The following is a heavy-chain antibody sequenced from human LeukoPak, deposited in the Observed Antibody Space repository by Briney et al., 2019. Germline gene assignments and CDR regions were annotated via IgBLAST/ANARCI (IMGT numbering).Heavy chain of an antibody. V-gene: IGHV4-59*01. J-gene: IGHJ5*01. Sequence: SETLSLTCTVSGASIRSYFWSWIRHPPGKGLEWIGYIYYGGGTNYNPSFESRITISVDTSKNRISLNLTSVTASDTAIYYCARERGDYDSDNWFDSWGQGTLVTVSS. CDR1: GASIRSYF. CDR2: IYYGGGT. D-gene: IGHD4-17*01. CDR3: ARERGDYDSDNWFDS.